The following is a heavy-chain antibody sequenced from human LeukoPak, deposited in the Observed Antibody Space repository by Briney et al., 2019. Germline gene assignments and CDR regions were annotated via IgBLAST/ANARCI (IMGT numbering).Heavy chain of an antibody. V-gene: IGHV4-61*02. CDR3: AREPYCSSTSCHMGGDY. CDR1: GGSISSGSYY. CDR2: IYTSGST. D-gene: IGHD2-2*01. J-gene: IGHJ4*02. Sequence: SQTLSLTCTVSGGSISSGSYYWSWIRQPAGKGLEWIGRIYTSGSTNYNPSLKSRVTIPVDTSKNQFSLKLSSVTAADTAVYYCAREPYCSSTSCHMGGDYWGQGTLVTVSS.